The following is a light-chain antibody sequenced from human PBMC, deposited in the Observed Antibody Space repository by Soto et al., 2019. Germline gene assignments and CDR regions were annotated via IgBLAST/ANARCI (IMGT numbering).Light chain of an antibody. CDR1: QSVSSSF. J-gene: IGKJ4*01. V-gene: IGKV3-20*01. CDR3: QQHGNSIT. CDR2: GAS. Sequence: IVLTQSPGTLSLSPGERATLSCRATQSVSSSFLAWYQQRPGQAPRLLIFGASNRATGIPDRFSGSGSGTDFSLTISRLEPEDCAVYYCQQHGNSITFAGGTKVELK.